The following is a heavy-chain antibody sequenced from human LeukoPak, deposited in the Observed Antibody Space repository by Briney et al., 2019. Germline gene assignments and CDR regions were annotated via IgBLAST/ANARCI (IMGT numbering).Heavy chain of an antibody. CDR1: GFTFSSYG. CDR3: ARESGDSSGYYPDY. J-gene: IGHJ4*02. V-gene: IGHV3-33*01. Sequence: GGSLRLPGAASGFTFSSYGMHWVRQAPGKGLEWVAVIWYDGSNKYYADSVKGRFTISRDNSKNTLNLQMNSLRAEDTAVYYCARESGDSSGYYPDYWGQGTLVTVSS. CDR2: IWYDGSNK. D-gene: IGHD3-22*01.